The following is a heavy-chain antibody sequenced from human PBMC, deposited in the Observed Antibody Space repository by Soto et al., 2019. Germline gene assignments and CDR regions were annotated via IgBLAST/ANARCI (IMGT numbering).Heavy chain of an antibody. CDR1: GFTFSSYS. J-gene: IGHJ4*02. CDR3: AREDIAAAPSDY. D-gene: IGHD6-13*01. CDR2: ISSSSSYI. Sequence: GGSLRLSCAASGFTFSSYSMNWVRPAPGKGLEWVSSISSSSSYIYYADSVKGRFTISRDNAKNSLYLQMNSLRAEDTAVYYCAREDIAAAPSDYWGQGTLVTVSS. V-gene: IGHV3-21*01.